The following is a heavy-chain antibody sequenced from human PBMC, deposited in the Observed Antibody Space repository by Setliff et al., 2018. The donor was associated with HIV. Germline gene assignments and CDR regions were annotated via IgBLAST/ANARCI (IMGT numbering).Heavy chain of an antibody. CDR2: ISYTGST. Sequence: PSETLSLTCTVPGGSINRSNYYWGWIRQPPGKGLEWIGTISYTGSTYYDPSLKSRVTISLDTSKNQFFLKLSSVTAPDTAMYYCATPHREREDDAFDIWGQGTKVTVSS. J-gene: IGHJ3*02. D-gene: IGHD1-1*01. V-gene: IGHV4-39*01. CDR3: ATPHREREDDAFDI. CDR1: GGSINRSNYY.